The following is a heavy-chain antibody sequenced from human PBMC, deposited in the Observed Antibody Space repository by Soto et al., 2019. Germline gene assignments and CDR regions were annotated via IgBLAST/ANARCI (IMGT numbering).Heavy chain of an antibody. CDR3: ARDSVYCSGGSCYPSLDY. Sequence: QVQLVQSGAEVKKPGASVKVSCKASGYTFTSYAMHWVRQAPGQRLEWMGWINAGNGNTKYSQKFQGRVTITRDTSAITAYMELSSLRSEDTAVYYCARDSVYCSGGSCYPSLDYWGQGTLVTVSS. CDR1: GYTFTSYA. D-gene: IGHD2-15*01. CDR2: INAGNGNT. V-gene: IGHV1-3*01. J-gene: IGHJ4*02.